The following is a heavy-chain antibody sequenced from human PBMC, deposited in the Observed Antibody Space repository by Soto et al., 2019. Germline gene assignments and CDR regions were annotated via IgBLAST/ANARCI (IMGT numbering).Heavy chain of an antibody. D-gene: IGHD5-18*01. CDR2: ITSSGSTT. Sequence: GGSLRLSCAASGFTFRDYYMSWIRQAPGKGLEWVSSITSSGSTTYYTDSVKGRFTISRDNAKNSLYLQMNSLRAEDTAVYYCARERYSYGPYYFDYWGQGTLVTVSS. CDR3: ARERYSYGPYYFDY. CDR1: GFTFRDYY. J-gene: IGHJ4*02. V-gene: IGHV3-11*01.